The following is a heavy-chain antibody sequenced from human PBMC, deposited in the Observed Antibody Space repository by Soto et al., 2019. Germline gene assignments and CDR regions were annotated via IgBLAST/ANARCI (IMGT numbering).Heavy chain of an antibody. CDR2: IKEDGSEK. CDR3: ARGIQQLDS. CDR1: VFTFSSDC. V-gene: IGHV3-7*03. D-gene: IGHD6-13*01. Sequence: LRLSCAASVFTFSSDCMTWVRQAPGKGLEWVANIKEDGSEKYYVDSVKGRFTISRDNAEKSLYLQMNSLRAEDTAVYYCARGIQQLDSWGQGTTVTVSS. J-gene: IGHJ6*02.